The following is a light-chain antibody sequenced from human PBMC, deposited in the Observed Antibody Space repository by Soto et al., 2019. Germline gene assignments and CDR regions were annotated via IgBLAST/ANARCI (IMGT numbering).Light chain of an antibody. V-gene: IGKV3-11*01. CDR2: DAS. CDR3: QQYNKWPLT. CDR1: QRVSTY. Sequence: EIVLTQSPATLSLSPGDTATLSCRATQRVSTYLAWYQQKPGQAPRLLIYDASNRAPGIPARFSGSGSETDFTLTISGLQSEDFAVYYCQQYNKWPLTFGGGTKVDIK. J-gene: IGKJ4*01.